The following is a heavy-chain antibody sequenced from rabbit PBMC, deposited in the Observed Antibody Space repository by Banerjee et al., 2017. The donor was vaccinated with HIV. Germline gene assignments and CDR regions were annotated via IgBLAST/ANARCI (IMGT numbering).Heavy chain of an antibody. CDR3: TRGFDATYGYAGYAYTIDGMDL. CDR1: GFSFSTSYY. D-gene: IGHD6-1*01. CDR2: IYPGSSGST. V-gene: IGHV1S40*01. J-gene: IGHJ6*01. Sequence: QSLEESGGDLVKPGASLTLTCTASGFSFSTSYYMCWVRQAPGKGLEWIACIYPGSSGSTYYASWAKGRFTISETSSTTVTLQMTSLTAADTATYFCTRGFDATYGYAGYAYTIDGMDLWGQGTLVTVS.